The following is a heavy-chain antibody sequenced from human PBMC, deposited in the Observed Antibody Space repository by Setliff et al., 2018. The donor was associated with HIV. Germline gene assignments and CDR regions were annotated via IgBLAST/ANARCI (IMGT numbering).Heavy chain of an antibody. Sequence: PSETLSLTCTVSGGSISRRGYCWGWIRQPPGKGLEWIGSVYYTWNTYYNPSLKSRVTVSVDTSKNQFSLKLSSVTAADTAVYYCARHSIAVVIGVPERDDAFDIWGHGTMVTVSS. J-gene: IGHJ3*02. V-gene: IGHV4-39*01. CDR3: ARHSIAVVIGVPERDDAFDI. CDR1: GGSISRRGYC. CDR2: VYYTWNT. D-gene: IGHD2-21*01.